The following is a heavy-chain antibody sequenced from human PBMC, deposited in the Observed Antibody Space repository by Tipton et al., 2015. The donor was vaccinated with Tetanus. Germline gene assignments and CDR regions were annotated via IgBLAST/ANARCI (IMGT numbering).Heavy chain of an antibody. CDR3: ARARGVAVAGGDY. CDR1: GFTVSSNY. V-gene: IGHV3-66*01. CDR2: IYSGGST. D-gene: IGHD6-19*01. J-gene: IGHJ4*02. Sequence: SLRLSFAASGFTVSSNYMNWVRQAPGKGLEWVSVIYSGGSTYYADSVKGRFTISRDNSKNTLYLQMNSLRAEDTAVYYCARARGVAVAGGDYWGQGTLVTVSS.